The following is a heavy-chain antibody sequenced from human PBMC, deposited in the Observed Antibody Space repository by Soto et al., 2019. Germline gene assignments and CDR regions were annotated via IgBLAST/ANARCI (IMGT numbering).Heavy chain of an antibody. CDR1: GYTFTSYG. J-gene: IGHJ4*02. CDR2: ISAYNGNT. CDR3: ARERASAKPEGVDF. V-gene: IGHV1-18*01. Sequence: ASVKVSCKASGYTFTSYGISWVRQAPGQGLEWMGWISAYNGNTNYAQKLQGRVTMTTDTSTSTAYMELRSLRSGDTAVYYCARERASAKPEGVDFWGQGILVTVSS. D-gene: IGHD3-16*01.